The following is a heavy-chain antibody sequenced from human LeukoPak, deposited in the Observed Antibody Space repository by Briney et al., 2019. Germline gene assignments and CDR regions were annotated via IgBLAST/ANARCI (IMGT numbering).Heavy chain of an antibody. J-gene: IGHJ6*03. CDR1: GLTFSAYG. CDR2: ISYDGSNK. CDR3: AREITIFGVVTYYMDV. Sequence: PGGSLRLSCEASGLTFSAYGMSWIRQSPEKGLEWVAVISYDGSNKYYADSVKGRFTISRDNSKNTLYLQMNSLRAEDTAVYYCAREITIFGVVTYYMDVWGKGTTVTVSS. D-gene: IGHD3-3*01. V-gene: IGHV3-30*03.